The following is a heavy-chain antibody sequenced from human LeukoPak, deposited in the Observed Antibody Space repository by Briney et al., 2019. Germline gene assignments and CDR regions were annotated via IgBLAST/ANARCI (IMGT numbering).Heavy chain of an antibody. CDR2: IRYDGSNK. Sequence: PGGSLRLSCAASGFTFSSYGMHWVRQAPGKGLEWVAFIRYDGSNKYYADSVKGRFTISRDNSKNTLYLQMNSLRAEDTAVYYCATFDYCSSTSCYTGAEFDYWGQGTLVTVSS. CDR3: ATFDYCSSTSCYTGAEFDY. D-gene: IGHD2-2*02. CDR1: GFTFSSYG. V-gene: IGHV3-30*02. J-gene: IGHJ4*02.